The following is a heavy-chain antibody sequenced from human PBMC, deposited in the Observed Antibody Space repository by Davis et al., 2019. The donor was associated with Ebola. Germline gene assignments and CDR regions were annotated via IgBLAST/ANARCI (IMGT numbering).Heavy chain of an antibody. D-gene: IGHD5-12*01. CDR2: IYYSGST. V-gene: IGHV4-31*03. CDR3: AREESGYEDNDAFDI. J-gene: IGHJ3*02. Sequence: SETLSLTCTVSGGSISSGGYYWRWIRQHPGKGLEWIGYIYYSGSTYYNPSLKSRVTISVDTSKNQFSLKLSSVTAADTAVYYCAREESGYEDNDAFDIWGQGTMVTVSS. CDR1: GGSISSGGYY.